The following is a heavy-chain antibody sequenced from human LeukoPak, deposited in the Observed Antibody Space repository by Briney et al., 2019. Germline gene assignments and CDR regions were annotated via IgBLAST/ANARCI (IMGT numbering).Heavy chain of an antibody. CDR2: IIPIVNKA. J-gene: IGHJ5*02. Sequence: SVKVSCKASGGTLSSYGIGWVRQAPGQGLEWMGRIIPIVNKANSAQRFQGRVTITADTSTNTVYMELSSLRSDDTAVYYCARLRADAGSGHNWFDPWGQGTLVTVSS. CDR3: ARLRADAGSGHNWFDP. CDR1: GGTLSSYG. D-gene: IGHD1-26*01. V-gene: IGHV1-69*04.